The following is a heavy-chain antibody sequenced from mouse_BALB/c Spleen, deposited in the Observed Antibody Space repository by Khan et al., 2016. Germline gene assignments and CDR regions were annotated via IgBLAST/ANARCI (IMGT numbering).Heavy chain of an antibody. J-gene: IGHJ2*01. CDR1: GYSITSDYA. D-gene: IGHD1-1*01. CDR2: ISYSGST. CDR3: ASDYYGSSYFDY. Sequence: EVKLEESGPGLVKPSQSLSLTCTVTGYSITSDYAWNWIRQFPGNKLEWMGYISYSGSTSYNPSLKSRISITRDTSKNQFFLQLNSVTTEDTATXSCASDYYGSSYFDYWGQGTTLTVSS. V-gene: IGHV3-2*02.